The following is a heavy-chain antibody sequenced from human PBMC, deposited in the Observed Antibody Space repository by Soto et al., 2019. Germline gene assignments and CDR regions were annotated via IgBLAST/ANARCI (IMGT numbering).Heavy chain of an antibody. V-gene: IGHV5-51*01. CDR3: ARGILIGTAFY. Sequence: GESLKISCKGSGYTFTSHWIGWVRQMPGKGLEWMGIIYPGDSDTRYSPSFQGQVIISADKSITTAYLQWSSLKASDTAMYYCARGILIGTAFYWGQGTPVTVSS. D-gene: IGHD1-7*01. CDR1: GYTFTSHW. J-gene: IGHJ4*02. CDR2: IYPGDSDT.